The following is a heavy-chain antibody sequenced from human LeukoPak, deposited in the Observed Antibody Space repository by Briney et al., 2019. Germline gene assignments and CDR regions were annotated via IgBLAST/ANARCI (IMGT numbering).Heavy chain of an antibody. CDR3: ARVGYCSSTSCYDNWFDP. CDR1: GDSVSSNSAA. V-gene: IGHV6-1*01. CDR2: TYYRSKWYN. D-gene: IGHD2-2*01. Sequence: SQTPSLTCAISGDSVSSNSAAWNWIRQSPSRGLEWLGRTYYRSKWYNDYAVSVKSRITINPDTSKNRFSLQLNSVTPEDTAVYYCARVGYCSSTSCYDNWFDPWGQGTLVTVSS. J-gene: IGHJ5*02.